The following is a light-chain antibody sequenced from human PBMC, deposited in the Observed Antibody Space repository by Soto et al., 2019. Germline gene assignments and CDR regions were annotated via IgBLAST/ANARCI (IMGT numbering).Light chain of an antibody. V-gene: IGKV4-1*01. CDR2: WAS. Sequence: DLVITQSPDSLAFSLGERATINCKSSQSVLYSSNNKNYLAWYQQKPGQPPKLLIYWASTRESGVPDRFSGSGSGTDFTLTISSLQAEDVAVYYCQQYYSTPFTFGPGTKVDIK. CDR3: QQYYSTPFT. J-gene: IGKJ3*01. CDR1: QSVLYSSNNKNY.